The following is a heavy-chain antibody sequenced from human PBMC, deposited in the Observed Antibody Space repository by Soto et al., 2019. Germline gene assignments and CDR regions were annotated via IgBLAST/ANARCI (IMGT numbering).Heavy chain of an antibody. D-gene: IGHD3-22*01. J-gene: IGHJ4*02. CDR3: ARRARLNNDYFDY. CDR2: IYYSGST. V-gene: IGHV4-39*01. CDR1: GGSISSSSYY. Sequence: SETLSLTCTVSGGSISSSSYYWGWIRQPPGKGLEWIGSIYYSGSTYYNPSLKSRVTISVDTSKNQFSLKLSSVTAADTAVYYCARRARLNNDYFDYWGQGTLVTVSS.